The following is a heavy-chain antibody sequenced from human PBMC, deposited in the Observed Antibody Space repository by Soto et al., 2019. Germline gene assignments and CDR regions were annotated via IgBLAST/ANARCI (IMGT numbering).Heavy chain of an antibody. J-gene: IGHJ4*01. CDR2: TYPFDSDT. CDR1: GYSFTYYW. CDR3: ARHYGGATTGIYY. D-gene: IGHD1-26*01. Sequence: GESLKISCEGSGYSFTYYWIAWVRQMPGKGLEWMGVTYPFDSDTRYSPSFQGRVTISAVQSTNTAYLELSRLQASDTAIYYCARHYGGATTGIYYWGQGTLVTVSS. V-gene: IGHV5-51*01.